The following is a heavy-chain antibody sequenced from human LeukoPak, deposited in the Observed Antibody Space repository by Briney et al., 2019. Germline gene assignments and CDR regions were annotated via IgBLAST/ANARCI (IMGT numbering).Heavy chain of an antibody. Sequence: GASVKVSCKAFGYTFTSYDVNLVRQAPGQGLEWMGWMNPNSGNTGYAQKFQGRITITRNTSMSTAYLELTSLTSEDTAVYYRARPYCSSIRCSRWFDPWGQGTLVTVSS. V-gene: IGHV1-8*01. D-gene: IGHD2-2*01. CDR2: MNPNSGNT. J-gene: IGHJ5*02. CDR3: ARPYCSSIRCSRWFDP. CDR1: GYTFTSYD.